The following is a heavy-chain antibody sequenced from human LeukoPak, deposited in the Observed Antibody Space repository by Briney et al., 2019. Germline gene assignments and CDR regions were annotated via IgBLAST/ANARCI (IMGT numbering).Heavy chain of an antibody. V-gene: IGHV3-74*01. J-gene: IGHJ4*02. CDR2: ISSDGRIT. CDR3: ASPYCGRIACYGGNY. Sequence: VYLGGSLRLSCAASGFTFTNHWMHWVRQAPGKGLVWVSRISSDGRITNYADSVKGRFTISRDNAKNTLYLQMNSLRAEDTAVYYCASPYCGRIACYGGNYWGQGTLVTVSS. CDR1: GFTFTNHW. D-gene: IGHD2-21*01.